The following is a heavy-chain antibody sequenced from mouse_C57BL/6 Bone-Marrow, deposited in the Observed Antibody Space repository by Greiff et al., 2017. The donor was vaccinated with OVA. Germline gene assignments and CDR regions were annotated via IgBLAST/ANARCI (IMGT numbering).Heavy chain of an antibody. J-gene: IGHJ1*03. CDR2: IHPNSGST. D-gene: IGHD1-1*01. CDR1: GYTFTSYW. V-gene: IGHV1-64*01. Sequence: QVQLQQPGAELVKPGASVKLSCKASGYTFTSYWMHWVKQRPGQGLEWIGMIHPNSGSTNDNEKFKSKATLTVDKSSSTAYMQLSSLTSEDSAVYYCARYYYGSSYDWYFDVWGTGTTVTVSS. CDR3: ARYYYGSSYDWYFDV.